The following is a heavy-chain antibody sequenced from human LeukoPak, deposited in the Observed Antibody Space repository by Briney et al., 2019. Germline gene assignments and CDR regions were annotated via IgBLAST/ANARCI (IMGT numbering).Heavy chain of an antibody. Sequence: SETLSLTCTVSGGSISSSSYYWGWLRQPPGTGLEWLGSIYYSGSTYYNPSLKSRVTIAVDTSKNQFSLKLSSVTAADTAVYYCARQITYYYDSSDDKGAFDIWGQGTMVTVSS. V-gene: IGHV4-39*01. CDR3: ARQITYYYDSSDDKGAFDI. D-gene: IGHD3-22*01. CDR2: IYYSGST. J-gene: IGHJ3*02. CDR1: GGSISSSSYY.